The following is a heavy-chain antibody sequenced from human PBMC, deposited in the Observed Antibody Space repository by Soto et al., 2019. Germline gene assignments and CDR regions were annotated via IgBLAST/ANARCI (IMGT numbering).Heavy chain of an antibody. CDR2: FDPEDGET. CDR1: GYTLTELS. Sequence: ASLKVSCKVSGYTLTELSMHWGRQATGKGLEWMGGFDPEDGETIYAQKFQGRVTMTEDTSTDTAYMELSSLRSEDTAVYYCATVYSTTPYLAGFDPWGQRTLVTVPS. D-gene: IGHD4-4*01. J-gene: IGHJ5*02. CDR3: ATVYSTTPYLAGFDP. V-gene: IGHV1-24*01.